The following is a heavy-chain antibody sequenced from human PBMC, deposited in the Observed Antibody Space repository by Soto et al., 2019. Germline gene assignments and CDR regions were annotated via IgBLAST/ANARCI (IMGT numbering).Heavy chain of an antibody. CDR1: GYTFTGYY. CDR2: INPNSGGT. D-gene: IGHD6-19*01. CDR3: ARGGGSGWYGWFDP. V-gene: IGHV1-2*02. Sequence: QVQLVQSGAEVKKPGASVKVSCKASGYTFTGYYMHWVRQAPGQGLEWMGWINPNSGGTNYAQKLQGRVTMTRDTSISTAYMELSRLRSDDTAVYYCARGGGSGWYGWFDPWGQGTLVTVSS. J-gene: IGHJ5*02.